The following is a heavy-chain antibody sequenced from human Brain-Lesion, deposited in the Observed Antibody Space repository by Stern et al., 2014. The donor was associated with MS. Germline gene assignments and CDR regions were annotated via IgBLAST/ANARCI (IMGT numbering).Heavy chain of an antibody. CDR1: GFSFSNYA. CDR2: ISASGGST. J-gene: IGHJ6*02. V-gene: IGHV3-23*04. CDR3: ASRTRYYGMDV. D-gene: IGHD1-14*01. Sequence: QLVESGGVLVQPGGSLRLACAASGFSFSNYAMTWVRQAPGKGLEWVSGISASGGSTYHADYVKGRFTIFRDNSKNTVYLRMNGLRGEDTAVYYCASRTRYYGMDVWGQGTTVTVSS.